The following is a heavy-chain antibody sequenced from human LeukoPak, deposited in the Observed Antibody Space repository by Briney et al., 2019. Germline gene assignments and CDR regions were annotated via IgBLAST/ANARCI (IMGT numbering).Heavy chain of an antibody. Sequence: SVKVSCKASGGTFSSYAISWVRQAPGQGLEWMGGIIPIFGTANYAQKFQGRVTITADESTSTAYMELSSLRSEDTAVYYCARVGQSIAARPPDKKNAFDIWGQGTMVTVSS. CDR3: ARVGQSIAARPPDKKNAFDI. CDR1: GGTFSSYA. V-gene: IGHV1-69*13. CDR2: IIPIFGTA. J-gene: IGHJ3*02. D-gene: IGHD6-6*01.